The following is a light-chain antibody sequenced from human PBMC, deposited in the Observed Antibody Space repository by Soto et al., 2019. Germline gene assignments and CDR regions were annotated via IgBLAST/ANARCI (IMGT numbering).Light chain of an antibody. CDR3: SSYAGSDNFV. J-gene: IGLJ1*01. CDR2: RNN. V-gene: IGLV1-47*01. Sequence: QSVLTQPPSASGTPGQRVTISCSGSSSNIGSNYVYWYQQLPGTAPKLLIYRNNQRPSGVPDRFSGSNSGTSASLAISGVQAEDEADYYCSSYAGSDNFVFGTGTNVTGL. CDR1: SSNIGSNY.